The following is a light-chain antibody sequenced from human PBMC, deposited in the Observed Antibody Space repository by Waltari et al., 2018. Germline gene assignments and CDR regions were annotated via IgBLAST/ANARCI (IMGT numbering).Light chain of an antibody. V-gene: IGKV4-1*01. CDR3: QQYYSTPDT. Sequence: DIVMTQSPDSLAVSLGERATINCKSSQSVLYSSNNKNYLAWYQQKPGQPPKLLIYWASTREYGVPDRFSGSGSGTDVTLTISSLQAEDVAVYYCQQYYSTPDTFGQGTKLEIK. J-gene: IGKJ2*01. CDR1: QSVLYSSNNKNY. CDR2: WAS.